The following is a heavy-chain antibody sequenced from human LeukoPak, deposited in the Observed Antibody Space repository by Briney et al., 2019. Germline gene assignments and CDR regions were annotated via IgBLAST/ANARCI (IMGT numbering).Heavy chain of an antibody. CDR2: ISWNSGSI. Sequence: GGSLRLSCAASGFTFYDYAMHWVRQAPGKGLEWVSGISWNSGSIGYADSVKGRFTISRDNAKNSLYLQMNSLRAEDTALYYCAKDLSPVGATMAYWGQGTLVTVSS. CDR1: GFTFYDYA. V-gene: IGHV3-9*01. CDR3: AKDLSPVGATMAY. D-gene: IGHD1-26*01. J-gene: IGHJ4*02.